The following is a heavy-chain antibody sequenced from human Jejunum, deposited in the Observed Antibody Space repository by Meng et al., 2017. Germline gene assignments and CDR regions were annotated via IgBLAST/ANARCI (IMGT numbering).Heavy chain of an antibody. V-gene: IGHV1-2*04. CDR2: TNPDTGGT. CDR1: GYTFTDHY. D-gene: IGHD1-1*01. Sequence: QVQLVQSGAEVKKSGASVKVDCKASGYTFTDHYIHWVRQAPGQGLEWMGWTNPDTGGTNYAQKFQGWVTMTRDTSISTAYMELRRLRSDDTAVYYCARDAGSFLDYYFDSWGQGTLVTVSS. CDR3: ARDAGSFLDYYFDS. J-gene: IGHJ4*02.